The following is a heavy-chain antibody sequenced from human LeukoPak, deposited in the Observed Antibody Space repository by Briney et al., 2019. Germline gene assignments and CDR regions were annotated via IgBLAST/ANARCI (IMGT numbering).Heavy chain of an antibody. CDR3: AKDMNPDDSSGYYYNYFDY. J-gene: IGHJ4*02. V-gene: IGHV3-9*01. D-gene: IGHD3-22*01. CDR1: GFTFYDCP. Sequence: GGSLRLSCAASGFTFYDCPMHWVRLAPGKGLEWVSGISWNSGSIGYADSVKGRFTISRDNAKNSLYLQMNSLRAEDTALYYCAKDMNPDDSSGYYYNYFDYWGQGTLVTVSS. CDR2: ISWNSGSI.